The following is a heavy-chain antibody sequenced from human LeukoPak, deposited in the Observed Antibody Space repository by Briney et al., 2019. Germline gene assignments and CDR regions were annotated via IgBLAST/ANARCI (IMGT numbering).Heavy chain of an antibody. D-gene: IGHD6-13*01. CDR1: GGSFSGYY. J-gene: IGHJ6*02. V-gene: IGHV4-34*01. CDR3: ARGLASSSWYSLTYYYYYYGMDV. Sequence: PSETLSLTCAVSGGSFSGYYWSWIRQPPGKGLEWIGEIYHSGSTNYTPSLKSRVTISVDTSKNQFSLKLSSVTAADTAVYYCARGLASSSWYSLTYYYYYYGMDVWGQGTAVTVSS. CDR2: IYHSGST.